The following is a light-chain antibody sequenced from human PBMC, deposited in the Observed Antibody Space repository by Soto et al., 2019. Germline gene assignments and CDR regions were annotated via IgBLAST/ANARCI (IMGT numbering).Light chain of an antibody. Sequence: IVLTQSPATLSLSPGERATLSCRASQSVSRYIAWYQQKPGLAPRLLIYDASNRATGIPPRFSGSGSGTDFTLTISTLEPEDFAVYYCQQRSNWPLTFGGGTKVEIK. V-gene: IGKV3-11*01. CDR2: DAS. CDR3: QQRSNWPLT. J-gene: IGKJ4*01. CDR1: QSVSRY.